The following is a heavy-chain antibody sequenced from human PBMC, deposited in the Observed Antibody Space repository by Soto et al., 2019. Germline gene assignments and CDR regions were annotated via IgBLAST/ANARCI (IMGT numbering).Heavy chain of an antibody. CDR3: ARVYYYDSSGYYYVGDFDY. CDR1: GYTFTSYG. CDR2: ISAYNGNT. D-gene: IGHD3-22*01. J-gene: IGHJ4*02. V-gene: IGHV1-18*01. Sequence: ASVKVSCKASGYTFTSYGISWVRQAPGQGLEWMGWISAYNGNTNYAQKLQDRVTMTTDTSTSTAYMELRSLRSDDTAVYYCARVYYYDSSGYYYVGDFDYWGQGTLVTVS.